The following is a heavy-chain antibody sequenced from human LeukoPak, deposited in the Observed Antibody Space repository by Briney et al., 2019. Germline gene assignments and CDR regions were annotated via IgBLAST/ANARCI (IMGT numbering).Heavy chain of an antibody. D-gene: IGHD2-2*01. V-gene: IGHV1-69*04. J-gene: IGHJ5*02. CDR3: ARQAGCSSTSCYFNWFDP. Sequence: SVKVSCKASGGTFSSYAISWVRQAPGQGLEWMGRIIPILGIANYAQKFQGRVTITADKSTSTAYMELSSLRSEDTAVYYCARQAGCSSTSCYFNWFDPWGQGTLVTVSS. CDR1: GGTFSSYA. CDR2: IIPILGIA.